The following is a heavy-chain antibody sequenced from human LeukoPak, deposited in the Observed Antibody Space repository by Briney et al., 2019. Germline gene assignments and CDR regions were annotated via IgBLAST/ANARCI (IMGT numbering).Heavy chain of an antibody. V-gene: IGHV4-30-4*08. CDR2: IYYSGDT. J-gene: IGHJ4*02. CDR1: GGSISSGDYY. D-gene: IGHD4/OR15-4a*01. CDR3: TRRLSNGATLNYFDY. Sequence: PSETLSLTCTVSGGSISSGDYYWSWIRQPPGKGLEWIGYIYYSGDTNYNPSLQSRVTISVDTSKKQFSLKLRSVTAADTAVYYCTRRLSNGATLNYFDYWGQGTLVTVSS.